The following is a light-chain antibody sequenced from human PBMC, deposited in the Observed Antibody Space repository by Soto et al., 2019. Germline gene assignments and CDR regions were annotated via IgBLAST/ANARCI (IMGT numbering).Light chain of an antibody. V-gene: IGLV2-11*01. J-gene: IGLJ2*01. CDR2: DVK. CDR3: GSYAGTYTLVV. Sequence: QSALTQPRSVSGSPGQSVTISCTGTSSDIGGYNYVSWYQQHPGKAPKLIIYDVKKRPSGVPDRFSGSKSGNTASLTISGLQAEDEADYYCGSYAGTYTLVVFGGGTKVTVL. CDR1: SSDIGGYNY.